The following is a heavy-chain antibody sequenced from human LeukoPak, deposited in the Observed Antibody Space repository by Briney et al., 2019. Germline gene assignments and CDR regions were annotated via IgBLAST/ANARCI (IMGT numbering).Heavy chain of an antibody. CDR2: IYYSGST. D-gene: IGHD2-8*02. CDR3: AGDTGGNNWFDP. CDR1: GGSISSYY. V-gene: IGHV4-59*01. J-gene: IGHJ5*02. Sequence: PSETLSLTCTVSGGSISSYYWSWIRQPPGKGLEWIGYIYYSGSTNYNPSLKSRVTISVDTSKNQFSLKLSSVTAADTAVYYCAGDTGGNNWFDPWGQGTLVTVSS.